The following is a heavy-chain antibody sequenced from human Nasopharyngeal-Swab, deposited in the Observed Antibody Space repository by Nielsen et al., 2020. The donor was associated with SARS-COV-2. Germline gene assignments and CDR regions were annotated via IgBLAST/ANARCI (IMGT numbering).Heavy chain of an antibody. CDR2: ISYDGSNK. Sequence: GESLKISCADSGFTFSSYAMHWVRQAPGKGLEWVAVISYDGSNKYYADSVKGRLTISRDNSKNTLYLQMNSLRAEDTAVYYCARSYYGAYYYGMDVWGQGTTVTASS. CDR1: GFTFSSYA. J-gene: IGHJ6*02. V-gene: IGHV3-30-3*01. CDR3: ARSYYGAYYYGMDV. D-gene: IGHD4-17*01.